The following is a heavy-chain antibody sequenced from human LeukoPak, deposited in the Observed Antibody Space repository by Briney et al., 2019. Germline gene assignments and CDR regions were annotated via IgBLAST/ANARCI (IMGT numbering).Heavy chain of an antibody. CDR1: GFTFSNYA. V-gene: IGHV3-23*01. CDR2: ISGTSSGI. Sequence: GGSLRLSCAASGFTFSNYAMSWDRQAPGKGLEWVSTISGTSSGIYYTDSVKGRFTISRDNSKNTLYLQMNSLRAEDTAVYYCVKDRTTVTASWGWGQGTLITVSS. D-gene: IGHD4-17*01. CDR3: VKDRTTVTASWG. J-gene: IGHJ4*02.